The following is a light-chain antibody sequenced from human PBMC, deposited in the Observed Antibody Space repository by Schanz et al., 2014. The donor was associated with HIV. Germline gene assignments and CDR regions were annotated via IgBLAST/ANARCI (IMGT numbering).Light chain of an antibody. CDR3: LHYNDFTST. Sequence: DIQMTQSPSTLSASVGDRVTITCRASQTIYSWLAWYQQKPGRAPNLLIYQASTLESGVPSRFSGTGSGTEFTLTISSLHPDDFATYFCLHYNDFTSTFGQGTKLEIK. J-gene: IGKJ2*01. CDR2: QAS. CDR1: QTIYSW. V-gene: IGKV1-5*03.